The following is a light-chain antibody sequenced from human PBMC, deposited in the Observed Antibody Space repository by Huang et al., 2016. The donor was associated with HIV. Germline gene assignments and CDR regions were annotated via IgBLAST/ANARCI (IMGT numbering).Light chain of an antibody. V-gene: IGKV1-9*01. Sequence: IQLTQSPSSLSASVGDRVTITCRASQGISSYLAWYQQKPGKAPKRLIYAASNLQSGVPSRFSGSGSGTDFTLTISSLQPEDFATYYCQQPYTFGQGTKLEIK. J-gene: IGKJ2*01. CDR2: AAS. CDR3: QQPYT. CDR1: QGISSY.